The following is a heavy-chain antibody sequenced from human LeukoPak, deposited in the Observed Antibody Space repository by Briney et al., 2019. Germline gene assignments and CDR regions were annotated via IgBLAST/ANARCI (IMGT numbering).Heavy chain of an antibody. CDR1: GVSFSGYY. V-gene: IGHV4-34*01. CDR3: ARGGSSGWPYYYYYYMDV. D-gene: IGHD6-19*01. Sequence: SETLSLTCAVYGVSFSGYYWSWIRQPPGKGLEWIGEINHSGSTNYNPSLKSRVTISVDTSKNQFSLKLSSVTAADTAVYYCARGGSSGWPYYYYYYMDVWGKGTTVTISS. CDR2: INHSGST. J-gene: IGHJ6*03.